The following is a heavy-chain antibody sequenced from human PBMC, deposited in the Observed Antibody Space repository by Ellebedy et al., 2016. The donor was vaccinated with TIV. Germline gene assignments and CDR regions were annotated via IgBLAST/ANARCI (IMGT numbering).Heavy chain of an antibody. J-gene: IGHJ3*02. V-gene: IGHV3-7*03. CDR1: GFNFNTHF. Sequence: GGSLRLSCAASGFNFNTHFMSWVRQAPGKGLEWVASIKPDGSVTYYADSVEGRFTISRDNAKNSLYLQMSSLRAEDTAVYYCARDNTNPRSAFDIWGQGTMVTVSS. CDR2: IKPDGSVT. CDR3: ARDNTNPRSAFDI.